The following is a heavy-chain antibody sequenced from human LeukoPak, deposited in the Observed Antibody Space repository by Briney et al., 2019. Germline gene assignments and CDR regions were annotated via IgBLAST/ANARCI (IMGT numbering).Heavy chain of an antibody. CDR3: ARGLSRDHGNYPWTEDF. Sequence: GGSLRLSCATSGFIFSDYWMNWVRQAPGKGLEWVANIKQNGNEKYYVDSVKGRFFISRDNAEDSLYLQMNNLKAEDTAVYYCARGLSRDHGNYPWTEDFWGQGTLVTVSS. J-gene: IGHJ4*02. CDR1: GFIFSDYW. D-gene: IGHD1-7*01. CDR2: IKQNGNEK. V-gene: IGHV3-7*01.